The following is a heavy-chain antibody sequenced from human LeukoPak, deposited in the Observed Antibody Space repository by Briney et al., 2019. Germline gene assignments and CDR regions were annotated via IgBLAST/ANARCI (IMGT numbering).Heavy chain of an antibody. CDR1: GFTFINYA. D-gene: IGHD5-12*01. CDR3: AKREYSGYEYFDY. V-gene: IGHV3-23*01. CDR2: LSFSGLTT. J-gene: IGHJ4*02. Sequence: PGGSLRLSCAASGFTFINYAMNWVRQAPGKGLEWVSALSFSGLTTYYADSVRGRFTISRDNSKSTLYLHMNSLRAEDTAIYYCAKREYSGYEYFDYWGQGTLVTVSS.